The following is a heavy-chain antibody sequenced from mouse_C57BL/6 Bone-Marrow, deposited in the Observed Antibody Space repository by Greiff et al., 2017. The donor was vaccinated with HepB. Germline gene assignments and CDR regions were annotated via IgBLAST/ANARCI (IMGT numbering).Heavy chain of an antibody. J-gene: IGHJ3*01. CDR3: ARDDWDDWFAY. D-gene: IGHD4-1*01. CDR1: GFTFSSYA. Sequence: EVKLMESGGGLVKPGGSLKLSCAASGFTFSSYAMSWVRQTPEKRLEWVATISDGGSYTYYPDNVKGRFTISRDNAKNNLYLQMSQLKSEDTAMYYCARDDWDDWFAYWGQGTLVTVSA. CDR2: ISDGGSYT. V-gene: IGHV5-4*01.